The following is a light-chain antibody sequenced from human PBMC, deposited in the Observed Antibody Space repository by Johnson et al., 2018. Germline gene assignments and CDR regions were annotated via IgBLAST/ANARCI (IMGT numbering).Light chain of an antibody. J-gene: IGLJ1*01. CDR1: SSNIGYNY. V-gene: IGLV1-51*02. Sequence: QSVLTQPPSVSAAPGHKVTISCSGSSSNIGYNYVSWYQQLPGTAPKLLIYENNKRPSGIPDRFSGSKSGTSATLGITGLQTGDEADYYCGTWDSSLSAGNVFGTVTKVTVL. CDR3: GTWDSSLSAGNV. CDR2: ENN.